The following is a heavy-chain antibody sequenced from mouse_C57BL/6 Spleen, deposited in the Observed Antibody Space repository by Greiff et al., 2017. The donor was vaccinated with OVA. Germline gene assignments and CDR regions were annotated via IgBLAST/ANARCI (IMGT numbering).Heavy chain of an antibody. J-gene: IGHJ4*01. D-gene: IGHD1-1*01. Sequence: VQLQQPGAELVRPGSSVKLSCKASGYTFTSYWMHWVKQRPIQGLEWIGNIDPSDSETHYNQKFKDKATLTVDKSSSTAYMQLSSLTSEDSAVYYCARAGNGSSVYAMDYWGQGTSVTVSS. CDR3: ARAGNGSSVYAMDY. V-gene: IGHV1-52*01. CDR2: IDPSDSET. CDR1: GYTFTSYW.